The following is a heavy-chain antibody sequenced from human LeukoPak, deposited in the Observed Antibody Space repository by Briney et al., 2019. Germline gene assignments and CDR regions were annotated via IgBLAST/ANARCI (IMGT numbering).Heavy chain of an antibody. CDR3: AKDLGSSSWYIDY. V-gene: IGHV3-23*01. J-gene: IGHJ4*02. CDR1: GFTFSTYG. Sequence: TGGSLRLSCAASGFTFSTYGVYWVRQAPGKGLEWVSSNSGGSSYYADSVKGRFTIPRDNSKNTLYLQMNSLRAEDTAVYYCAKDLGSSSWYIDYWGQGTLVTVSS. D-gene: IGHD6-13*01. CDR2: NSGGSS.